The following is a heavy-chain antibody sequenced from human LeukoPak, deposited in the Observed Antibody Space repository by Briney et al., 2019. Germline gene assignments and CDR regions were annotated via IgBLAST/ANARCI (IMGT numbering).Heavy chain of an antibody. CDR2: ISSSSRTI. V-gene: IGHV3-48*04. Sequence: GGSLRLSCAASGFTFSSYSMNWVRQAPGKGRECVSYISSSSRTINYADSVQGRFTISRDNAKNSLYLQMNSLRAEDTAVYYCVRVLPYSGTQEYYFDSWGQGTQVTVSS. CDR3: VRVLPYSGTQEYYFDS. J-gene: IGHJ4*02. CDR1: GFTFSSYS. D-gene: IGHD1-26*01.